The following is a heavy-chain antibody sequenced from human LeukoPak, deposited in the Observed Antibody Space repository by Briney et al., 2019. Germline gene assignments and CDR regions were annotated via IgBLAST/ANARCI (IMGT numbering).Heavy chain of an antibody. D-gene: IGHD6-19*01. CDR1: GGSISSYH. V-gene: IGHV4-59*08. CDR2: IYDSGTT. Sequence: SETLSLTCTVSGGSISSYHWTWIRQPPGKGLEWIGIIYDSGTTNSNPSLRSRVTISVDTSKNQVSLKLSSVTAADTAVYYCARQGSGWATGWGLYGTDVWGQGTTVTVSS. CDR3: ARQGSGWATGWGLYGTDV. J-gene: IGHJ6*02.